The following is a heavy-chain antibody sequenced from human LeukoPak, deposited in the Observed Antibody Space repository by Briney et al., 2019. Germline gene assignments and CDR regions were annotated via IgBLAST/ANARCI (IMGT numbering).Heavy chain of an antibody. V-gene: IGHV4-34*01. CDR3: ARGGSGSYYNEPPRPFDY. CDR2: INHSGST. J-gene: IGHJ4*02. Sequence: SETLSLTCAVYGGSFSGYYWSWIRQPPGKGLEWIGEINHSGSTNYNPSLKSRVTISVDTSKNQFSLKLSSVTAADTAVYYCARGGSGSYYNEPPRPFDYWGQGTLVTVSS. CDR1: GGSFSGYY. D-gene: IGHD3-10*01.